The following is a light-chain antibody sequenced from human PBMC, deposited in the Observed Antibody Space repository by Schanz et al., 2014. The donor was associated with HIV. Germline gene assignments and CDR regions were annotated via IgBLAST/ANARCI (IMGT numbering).Light chain of an antibody. Sequence: QSVLTQPPSASGSPGQSVTISCTGTSSDVGAYNYVSWYQHHPGKAPKLMIYDVNNRPSGVSNRFSGSKSGNTASLTISGLQAEDEADYYCCSYAGSSTHVVFGGGTKLTVL. J-gene: IGLJ2*01. CDR3: CSYAGSSTHVV. CDR2: DVN. CDR1: SSDVGAYNY. V-gene: IGLV2-14*03.